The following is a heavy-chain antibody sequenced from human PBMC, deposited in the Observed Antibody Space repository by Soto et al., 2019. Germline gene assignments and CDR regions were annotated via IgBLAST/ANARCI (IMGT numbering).Heavy chain of an antibody. Sequence: SETLSLTCTVSRGSINNYYWTLIRQPPGKGLEWIGYVSYSGRTNYNPSLKSRVNMFVDKSKNQFSLKLSSVTAADTAVYYCARHRRDYYDSSGYYNWGQGTLVTVPS. CDR2: VSYSGRT. CDR1: RGSINNYY. V-gene: IGHV4-59*08. D-gene: IGHD3-22*01. CDR3: ARHRRDYYDSSGYYN. J-gene: IGHJ4*02.